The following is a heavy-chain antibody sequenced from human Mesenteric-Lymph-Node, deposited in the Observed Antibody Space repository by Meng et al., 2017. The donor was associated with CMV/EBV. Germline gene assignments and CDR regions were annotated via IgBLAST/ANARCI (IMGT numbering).Heavy chain of an antibody. CDR3: ARGSSYDILTGYFDY. CDR1: GGSFSGYY. V-gene: IGHV4-34*01. Sequence: QVHFPQWGAGLLKPSETLSVTCAVYGGSFSGYYWNWIRQSPEKGLEWIGEINHSGSTTYNPSFTSRIIISVDTSTNQISLNMSSVTAADTAVYYCARGSSYDILTGYFDYWGQGALVTVSS. D-gene: IGHD3-9*01. J-gene: IGHJ4*02. CDR2: INHSGST.